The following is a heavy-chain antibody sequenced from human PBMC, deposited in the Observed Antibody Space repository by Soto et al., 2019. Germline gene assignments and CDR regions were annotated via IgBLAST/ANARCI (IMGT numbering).Heavy chain of an antibody. CDR1: GFTYSTYT. J-gene: IGHJ6*02. CDR3: ARENYYYGMDV. CDR2: ISYDGNNK. V-gene: IGHV3-30-3*01. Sequence: PGGSLRLSCAASGFTYSTYTMHWVRQVPGKGLDWVAVISYDGNNKFYADSVKGRFTISRDSTKQTLYLQMNSLRPDDTAMYYCARENYYYGMDVWGQGTTVTVSS.